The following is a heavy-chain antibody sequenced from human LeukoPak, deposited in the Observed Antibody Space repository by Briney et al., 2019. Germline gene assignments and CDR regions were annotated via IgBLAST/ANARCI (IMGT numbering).Heavy chain of an antibody. D-gene: IGHD5-12*01. CDR2: ISSSSSTI. J-gene: IGHJ4*02. Sequence: GGSLRLSCAASGFTFSSYNMNWVRQAPGKGLEWVSYISSSSSTIYYADSVKGRFTISRDNAKNSLFMQMNSLRVEGTAVYYCARLYDSNRDHSGYGYWGRGTLVTVSS. CDR3: ARLYDSNRDHSGYGY. V-gene: IGHV3-48*01. CDR1: GFTFSSYN.